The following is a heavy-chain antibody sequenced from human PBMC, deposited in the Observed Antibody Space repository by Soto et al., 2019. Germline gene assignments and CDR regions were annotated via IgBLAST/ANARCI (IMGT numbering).Heavy chain of an antibody. J-gene: IGHJ4*02. CDR1: GYTFTSYA. D-gene: IGHD5-18*01. V-gene: IGHV1-3*01. CDR2: INAGNGNT. CDR3: TRGLNGYSHYFDY. Sequence: QVQLVQSGAEVKKPGASVKVSCKASGYTFTSYAMHWVRQAPGQRLEWMGWINAGNGNTKYSQKFQGRVTITRDTSASTAYMELSSLRSEDTAVYYCTRGLNGYSHYFDYWGQGTLVTVSS.